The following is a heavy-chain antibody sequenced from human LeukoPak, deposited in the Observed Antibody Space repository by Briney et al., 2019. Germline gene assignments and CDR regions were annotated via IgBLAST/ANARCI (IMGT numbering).Heavy chain of an antibody. CDR3: ARDSIVVVTTIDAFDI. CDR1: GYTLTSYG. CDR2: ISAYNGNT. J-gene: IGHJ3*02. D-gene: IGHD3-22*01. Sequence: GASVKVSCKASGYTLTSYGISWVRQAPGQGLEWMGWISAYNGNTNYAQKLQGRVTMTTDTSTSTAYMELRSLRSDDTAVYYCARDSIVVVTTIDAFDIWGQGTMVTVSS. V-gene: IGHV1-18*01.